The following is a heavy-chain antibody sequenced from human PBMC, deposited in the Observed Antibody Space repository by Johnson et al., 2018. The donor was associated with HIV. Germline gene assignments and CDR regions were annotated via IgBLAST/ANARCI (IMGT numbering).Heavy chain of an antibody. J-gene: IGHJ3*02. V-gene: IGHV3-30*02. D-gene: IGHD6-13*01. CDR2: IRYDGSNK. CDR1: GFTFSSYG. CDR3: AKARKDYSSNFGVGDVFDI. Sequence: VQLVESGGRLVQPGGSLGLSCAASGFTFSSYGMHWVRQAPGKGLEWVAFIRYDGSNKYYADSVKGRFTISRDNSKNTLYLQMNGLRAEDTAVHYCAKARKDYSSNFGVGDVFDIWGQGTMVTVSS.